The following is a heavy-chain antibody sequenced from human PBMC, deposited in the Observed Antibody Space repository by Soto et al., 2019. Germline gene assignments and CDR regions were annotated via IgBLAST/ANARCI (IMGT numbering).Heavy chain of an antibody. CDR2: ISYDGSNK. J-gene: IGHJ3*02. Sequence: GGSLRLSCAASGFTFSSYAMHWVRQAPGKGLEWVAVISYDGSNKYYADSVKGRFTISRDNSKNTLYLQMNSLRAEDTAVYYCARGRRALSAFDIWGQGTMVTVSS. V-gene: IGHV3-30-3*01. CDR1: GFTFSSYA. CDR3: ARGRRALSAFDI.